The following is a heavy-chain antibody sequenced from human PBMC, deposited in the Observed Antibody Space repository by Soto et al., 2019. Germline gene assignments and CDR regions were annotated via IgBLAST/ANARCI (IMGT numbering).Heavy chain of an antibody. CDR1: GFTLSNVW. CDR2: IKSETDGGTI. D-gene: IGHD6-13*01. J-gene: IGHJ4*01. Sequence: EVQLVESGGGLVKPGGSLRLSCAGSGFTLSNVWMNWVRQAPGKGLEWVGRIKSETDGGTIDYAAPVKGRFTISRDDSNNTLYRQMNGLKTEDTATYYCTPLALQYKNAWYQLSDWGHGTRVTVSS. V-gene: IGHV3-15*07. CDR3: TPLALQYKNAWYQLSD.